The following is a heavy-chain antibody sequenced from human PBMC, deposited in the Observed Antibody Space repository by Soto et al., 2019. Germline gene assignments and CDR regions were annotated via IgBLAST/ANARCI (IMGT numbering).Heavy chain of an antibody. Sequence: PGGSLRLSCAASGFTFSSYSMNWVRQAPGKGLEWVSYISSSSSTIYYADSVKGRFTISRDNAKNSLYLQMNSLRVEDTAVYYCAKDAVAGDGVWLAHAWGRGTAVTVSS. CDR3: AKDAVAGDGVWLAHA. V-gene: IGHV3-48*01. CDR2: ISSSSSTI. D-gene: IGHD4-17*01. CDR1: GFTFSSYS. J-gene: IGHJ5*02.